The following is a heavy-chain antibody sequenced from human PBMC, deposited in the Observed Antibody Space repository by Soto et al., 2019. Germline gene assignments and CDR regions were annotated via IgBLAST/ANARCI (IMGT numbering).Heavy chain of an antibody. CDR3: AREKQPYCSGGSCSEYYGMAV. J-gene: IGHJ6*02. Sequence: SETLSLTCTVSGGSISSYYWSWIRQPPGKGLEWIGYIYYSGSTNYNPSLKSRVTISVDTSKNQFSLKLSSVTAADTAVYYCAREKQPYCSGGSCSEYYGMAVWGQGTTVTVSS. D-gene: IGHD2-15*01. V-gene: IGHV4-59*01. CDR2: IYYSGST. CDR1: GGSISSYY.